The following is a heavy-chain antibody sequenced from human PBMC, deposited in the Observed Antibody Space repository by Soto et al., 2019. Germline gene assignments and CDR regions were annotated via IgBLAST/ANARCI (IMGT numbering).Heavy chain of an antibody. J-gene: IGHJ5*02. D-gene: IGHD3-16*02. Sequence: ASVKVSCKASGYTFTGYYMHWVRQAPGQGLEWMGWINPNSGGTNYAQKFQGWVTMTRDTSISTAYMELSRLRSDDTAVYYCARAPGGLRLGELSLHNWFDPWGQGTLVPVSS. CDR2: INPNSGGT. CDR3: ARAPGGLRLGELSLHNWFDP. CDR1: GYTFTGYY. V-gene: IGHV1-2*04.